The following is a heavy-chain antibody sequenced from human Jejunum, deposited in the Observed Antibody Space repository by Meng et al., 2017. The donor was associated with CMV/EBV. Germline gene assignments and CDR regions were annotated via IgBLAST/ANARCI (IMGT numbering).Heavy chain of an antibody. D-gene: IGHD6-25*01. CDR3: AKDPSGSYYHYGMDF. V-gene: IGHV3-30-3*02. Sequence: FTVRSYAIHGVRQAPGKGLEWVALISYDGSDKYYADSVQGRFTISRDNSQNTLYLEMNSLRAEDTAVYYCAKDPSGSYYHYGMDFWGQGTTVTVSS. CDR2: ISYDGSDK. J-gene: IGHJ6*02. CDR1: FTVRSYA.